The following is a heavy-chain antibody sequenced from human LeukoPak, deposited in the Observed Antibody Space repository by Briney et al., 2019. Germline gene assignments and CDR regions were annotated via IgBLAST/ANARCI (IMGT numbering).Heavy chain of an antibody. J-gene: IGHJ6*03. CDR3: ARGGGYCSSTSCLREYYYYYYYMDV. D-gene: IGHD2-2*01. V-gene: IGHV4-59*01. CDR1: GGSISSYY. CDR2: IYYSGST. Sequence: SETLSLTCTVSGGSISSYYWSWIRQPPGKGLEWIGYIYYSGSTNYNPSLKSRVTISVDTSKNQFSLKLSSVTAADTAVYYCARGGGYCSSTSCLREYYYYYYYMDVWGKGTTVTVSS.